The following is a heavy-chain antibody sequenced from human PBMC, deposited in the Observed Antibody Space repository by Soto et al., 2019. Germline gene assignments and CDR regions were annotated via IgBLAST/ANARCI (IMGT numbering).Heavy chain of an antibody. J-gene: IGHJ6*03. CDR3: TTLEFPYCTNGLCYRLGDYYYMDV. CDR2: FKSKTDGGTT. Sequence: GGSLRLSCAASGFTFSNAWMSWVRQAPGKGLEWVGRFKSKTDGGTTDYAAPVKGRFTISRDDSKTTLYLQMNGLKTEDTAVYYCTTLEFPYCTNGLCYRLGDYYYMDVWGKGTTVTVSS. D-gene: IGHD2-8*01. CDR1: GFTFSNAW. V-gene: IGHV3-15*01.